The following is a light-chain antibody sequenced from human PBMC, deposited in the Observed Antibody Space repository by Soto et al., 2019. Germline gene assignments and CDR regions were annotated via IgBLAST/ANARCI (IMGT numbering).Light chain of an antibody. Sequence: EIVLTQSPGTLSLSPGERATLSCRASQTFSNSFLSWFQQIPGQAPRLLIYGASMRATGVPDRFSGSGSGTDFTFTISSLQSEDSAIYYCQQYFRWPPWTFGQGTKVDIK. J-gene: IGKJ1*01. CDR2: GAS. CDR3: QQYFRWPPWT. V-gene: IGKV3-20*01. CDR1: QTFSNSF.